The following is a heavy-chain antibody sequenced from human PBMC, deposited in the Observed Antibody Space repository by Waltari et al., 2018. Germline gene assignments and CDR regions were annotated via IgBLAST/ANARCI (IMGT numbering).Heavy chain of an antibody. Sequence: EVQLVEAGGAVVQPGGSLRLSCATSGFTFSTYWMHWVRQAPGTGLMWVAHSESDESRTTYAESVKGRFTISRDNAKNTVYLQMNSLRDEDTAVYYCVRDEPGDGLDYWGQGTLVTVSS. V-gene: IGHV3-74*03. CDR3: VRDEPGDGLDY. D-gene: IGHD7-27*01. CDR2: SESDESRT. J-gene: IGHJ4*02. CDR1: GFTFSTYW.